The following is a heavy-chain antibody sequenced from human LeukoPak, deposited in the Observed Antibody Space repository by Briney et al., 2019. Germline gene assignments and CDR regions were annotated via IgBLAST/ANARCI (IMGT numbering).Heavy chain of an antibody. CDR2: INPNSGGT. CDR3: AREYCTNGVCYFDY. J-gene: IGHJ4*02. D-gene: IGHD2-8*01. Sequence: ASVKVSCKASGYTFTGYYMHWVRQAPGQGLEWMGRINPNSGGTNYAQKFQGWVTMTRDTSISTAYMELSRLRSDDTAVYYCAREYCTNGVCYFDYWGQGTLVTVSS. CDR1: GYTFTGYY. V-gene: IGHV1-2*04.